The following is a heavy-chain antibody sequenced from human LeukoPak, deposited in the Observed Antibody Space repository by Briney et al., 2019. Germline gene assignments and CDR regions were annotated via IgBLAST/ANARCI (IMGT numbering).Heavy chain of an antibody. CDR3: ARGYESSGYYYGY. V-gene: IGHV3-64*01. Sequence: GFLRLSCAASGFTFSSYAIHWVRQAPGKGLQYVSAISGNGRSTYYGNSVKGRFTISRDNSKNTVYLQMGSLRAEDMAVYYCARGYESSGYYYGYWGQGTLVTVSS. J-gene: IGHJ4*02. CDR1: GFTFSSYA. D-gene: IGHD3-22*01. CDR2: ISGNGRST.